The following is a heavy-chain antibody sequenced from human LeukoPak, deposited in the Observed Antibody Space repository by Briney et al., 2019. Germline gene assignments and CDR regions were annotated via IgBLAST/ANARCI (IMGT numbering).Heavy chain of an antibody. CDR1: GGSFSGYY. CDR3: ARGGVGGNWNDGWFDP. CDR2: INHSGST. Sequence: SETLSLTCAVYGGSFSGYYWSWIRQPPGKGLEWIGEINHSGSTNYNPSLKIRVTISVDTSKNQFSLKLSSVTAADTAVYYCARGGVGGNWNDGWFDPWGQGTLVTVSS. V-gene: IGHV4-34*01. D-gene: IGHD1-20*01. J-gene: IGHJ5*02.